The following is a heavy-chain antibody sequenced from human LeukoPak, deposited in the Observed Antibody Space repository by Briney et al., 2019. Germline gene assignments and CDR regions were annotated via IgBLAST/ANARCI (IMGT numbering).Heavy chain of an antibody. V-gene: IGHV3-23*01. CDR2: ISGSGGST. CDR1: GFTFGSSV. D-gene: IGHD6-19*01. Sequence: PGGSLRLSCTASGFTFGSSVMSWVRQAPGKGLEWVSGISGSGGSTFYADSVKGRFTTSRDNSKNTLYLQMNSPRAEDTALYYRAKVYSSGWYWVDYWGQGTLLTVSS. CDR3: AKVYSSGWYWVDY. J-gene: IGHJ4*02.